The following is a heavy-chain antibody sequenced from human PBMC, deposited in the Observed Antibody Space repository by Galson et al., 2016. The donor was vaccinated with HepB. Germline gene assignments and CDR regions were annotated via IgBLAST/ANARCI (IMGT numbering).Heavy chain of an antibody. CDR1: GDAITSETYS. CDR3: ARHRYVRGLQDY. Sequence: SETLSLTCIVSGDAITSETYSWGWIRQPPGKGLEWIGSVYYSGRTFYNPSLRGRVTVSVGTSKTQFSLELTYVTAADSAVYFCARHRYVRGLQDYWGPGTLVTVSS. J-gene: IGHJ4*02. CDR2: VYYSGRT. V-gene: IGHV4-39*01. D-gene: IGHD3-10*02.